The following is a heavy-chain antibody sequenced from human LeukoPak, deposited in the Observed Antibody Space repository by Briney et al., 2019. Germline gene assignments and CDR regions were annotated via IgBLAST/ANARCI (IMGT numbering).Heavy chain of an antibody. V-gene: IGHV4-59*01. CDR1: GGSISTYY. J-gene: IGHJ4*02. Sequence: SSETLSLTCSASGGSISTYYWTWIRQPPGKGLEWIGYIYYSGSTQYNPSLKSRVTMSVETSKNQFSLSLTSVTAADTAVYYCARDPAGNFGGAAYYFDSWGPGTLVTVSA. CDR3: ARDPAGNFGGAAYYFDS. D-gene: IGHD4-23*01. CDR2: IYYSGST.